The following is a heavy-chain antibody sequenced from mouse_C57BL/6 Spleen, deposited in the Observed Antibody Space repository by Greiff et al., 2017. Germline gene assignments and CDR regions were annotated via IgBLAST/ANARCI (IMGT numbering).Heavy chain of an antibody. Sequence: DVMLVESGGGLVKPGGSLKLSCAASGFTFSSYAMSWVRQTPEKRLEWVATISDGGSYTYYPDNVKGRFTISRDNAKNNLYLQMSHLKSEDTAMYYCARGDYGSSFDYWGQGTTLTVSS. D-gene: IGHD1-1*01. V-gene: IGHV5-4*03. J-gene: IGHJ2*01. CDR1: GFTFSSYA. CDR3: ARGDYGSSFDY. CDR2: ISDGGSYT.